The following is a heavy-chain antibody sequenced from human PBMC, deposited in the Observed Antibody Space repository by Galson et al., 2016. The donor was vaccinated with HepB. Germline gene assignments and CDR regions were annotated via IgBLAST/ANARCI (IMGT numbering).Heavy chain of an antibody. CDR2: IYPGDSET. Sequence: QSGAEVKKPGESLSISCQASGYRFTMFWICWVRQMPGKGLEWMGIIYPGDSETRYSPSYQGQVTISADKSINTAYLHWNSLRPSDTAIDYCTTGGTDDWGQGTLVTVSS. J-gene: IGHJ4*02. V-gene: IGHV5-51*01. D-gene: IGHD3-16*01. CDR3: TTGGTDD. CDR1: GYRFTMFW.